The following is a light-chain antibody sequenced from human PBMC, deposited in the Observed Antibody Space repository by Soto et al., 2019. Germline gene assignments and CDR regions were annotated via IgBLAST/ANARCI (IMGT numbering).Light chain of an antibody. CDR3: QQYGGSPPFT. J-gene: IGKJ3*01. Sequence: EIVLTQSPGTLSLSPGERATLSCRASQSVSSSYLAWYQQKPGQAPRLPISGASSRATGIPDRFSGSGSGTDFTLTISRLEPEDFAVYYCQQYGGSPPFTFGPGTKVDIK. CDR1: QSVSSSY. V-gene: IGKV3-20*01. CDR2: GAS.